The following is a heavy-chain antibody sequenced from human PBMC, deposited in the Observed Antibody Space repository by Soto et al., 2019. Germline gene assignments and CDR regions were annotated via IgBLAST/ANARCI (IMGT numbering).Heavy chain of an antibody. J-gene: IGHJ4*02. V-gene: IGHV4-34*01. CDR2: INHSGST. D-gene: IGHD7-27*01. CDR1: GGSFSGYY. Sequence: SETLSLTCAVYGGSFSGYYWSWIRQPPGKGLEWIGEINHSGSTNYNPSLKSRVTIPVDTSKNQFSLKLSSVTAADTAVYYCARELGMATIGYFDYWGQGTLVTVSS. CDR3: ARELGMATIGYFDY.